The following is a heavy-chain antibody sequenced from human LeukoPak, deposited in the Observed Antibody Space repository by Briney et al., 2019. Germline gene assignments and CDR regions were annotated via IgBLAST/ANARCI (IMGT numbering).Heavy chain of an antibody. V-gene: IGHV4-4*07. Sequence: SETLSLTCTVSGGSISSHYWSWIRQPAGKGLEWIGRIYTSGSTNYNPSLKSRVTMSVDTSKNQFSLKLSSVTAADTAVYYCARVRGDSSSNWFDPWGQGTLVTVSS. CDR2: IYTSGST. CDR3: ARVRGDSSSNWFDP. CDR1: GGSISSHY. D-gene: IGHD6-6*01. J-gene: IGHJ5*02.